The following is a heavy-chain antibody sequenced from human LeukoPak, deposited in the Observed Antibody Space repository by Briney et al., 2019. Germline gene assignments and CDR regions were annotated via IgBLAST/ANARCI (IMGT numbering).Heavy chain of an antibody. V-gene: IGHV1-46*03. J-gene: IGHJ4*02. Sequence: ASVKVSCKASGYTFTSYYMHWVRQAPGQGLEWMEIINPSGGSTSYAQKFQGRVTMTRDTSTSTVYMELSSLRSEDTAVYYCARETVLTGYEAYSFDYWGQGTLVTVSS. D-gene: IGHD3-9*01. CDR1: GYTFTSYY. CDR2: INPSGGST. CDR3: ARETVLTGYEAYSFDY.